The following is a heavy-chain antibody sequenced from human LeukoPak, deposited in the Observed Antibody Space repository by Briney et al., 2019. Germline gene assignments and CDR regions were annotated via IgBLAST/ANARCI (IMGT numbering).Heavy chain of an antibody. Sequence: GRSLRLSCAASGFTFSSYGMHWVRQAPGKGLEWVAVIWYDGSNKYYADSVKGRFTISRDNSKNTLYLQMNSLRAEDTAVYYCARGLGATTRFPFDYWGQGTLVTVSS. D-gene: IGHD1-26*01. J-gene: IGHJ4*02. CDR2: IWYDGSNK. CDR1: GFTFSSYG. V-gene: IGHV3-33*01. CDR3: ARGLGATTRFPFDY.